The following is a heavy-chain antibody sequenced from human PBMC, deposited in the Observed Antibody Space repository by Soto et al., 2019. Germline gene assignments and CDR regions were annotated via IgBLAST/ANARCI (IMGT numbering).Heavy chain of an antibody. J-gene: IGHJ4*02. Sequence: VPLVESGGGSVQPGGSLRLSCVASGITFSGFWMHWVRQVPGKGLVWVARVDSAGSGTSYADSVKGRFTISRDNAKNTLSLQMDSLRGYDTAVYYCATVFEHWGQGIPVTVSS. CDR2: VDSAGSGT. CDR1: GITFSGFW. V-gene: IGHV3-74*01. CDR3: ATVFEH.